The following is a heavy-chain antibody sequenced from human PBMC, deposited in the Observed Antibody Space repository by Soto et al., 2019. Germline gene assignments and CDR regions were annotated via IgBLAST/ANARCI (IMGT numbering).Heavy chain of an antibody. CDR3: ATTLVGAIYFDY. J-gene: IGHJ4*02. CDR2: FDPEDGET. CDR1: GYTLTALS. D-gene: IGHD1-26*01. Sequence: ASVKVSCKVSGYTLTALSMHWVLQAPGKGLEWMGGFDPEDGETIYAQKFQGRVTMTEDTSTDTAYMELSSLRSEDTAVYYCATTLVGAIYFDYWGQGTLVTVSS. V-gene: IGHV1-24*01.